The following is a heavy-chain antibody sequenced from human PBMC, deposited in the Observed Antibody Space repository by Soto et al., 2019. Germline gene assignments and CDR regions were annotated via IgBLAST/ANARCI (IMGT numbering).Heavy chain of an antibody. CDR3: ARHNYGSGSTYFDY. CDR1: GGSISSSSYY. J-gene: IGHJ4*02. V-gene: IGHV4-61*05. CDR2: IYYSGST. Sequence: PSETLSLTCTVSGGSISSSSYYWSWIRQPPGKGLEWIEYIYYSGSTNYNPSLKSRVTISVDTSKNQFSLKLDSMTAADSAVYYCARHNYGSGSTYFDYWGQGTLVTVSS. D-gene: IGHD3-10*01.